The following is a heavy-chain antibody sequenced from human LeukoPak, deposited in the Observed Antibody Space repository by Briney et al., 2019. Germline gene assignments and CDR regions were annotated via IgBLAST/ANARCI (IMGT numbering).Heavy chain of an antibody. CDR1: GFSFSNYA. V-gene: IGHV3-23*01. CDR2: ISGSGGST. J-gene: IGHJ4*02. D-gene: IGHD6-19*01. CDR3: ARGSYNSGWA. Sequence: AGSLTLSCAASGFSFSNYAMSWVRQAPGKGLEWVSGISGSGGSTYFADSAKGRFTISRDNSNNTLYLQMNSLRAEDTAVYYCARGSYNSGWAWGQGTLVTVSS.